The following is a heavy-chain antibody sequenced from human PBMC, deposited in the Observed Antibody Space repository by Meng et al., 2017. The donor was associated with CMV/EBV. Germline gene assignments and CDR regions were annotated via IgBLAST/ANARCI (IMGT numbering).Heavy chain of an antibody. D-gene: IGHD2-21*01. J-gene: IGHJ4*02. V-gene: IGHV3-21*01. Sequence: GGSLRLSCAASGFTFSTYSMNWVRQAPGKGLEWVSSISSNGAHTKYADSVKGRFAISRDNSKRSLYLRMNSLRAEDTAVYFCARDHPGIGSPDYWGQGTLVTVSS. CDR3: ARDHPGIGSPDY. CDR1: GFTFSTYS. CDR2: ISSNGAHT.